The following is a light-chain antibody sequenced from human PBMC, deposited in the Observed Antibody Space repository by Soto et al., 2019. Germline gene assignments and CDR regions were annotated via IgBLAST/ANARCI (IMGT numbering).Light chain of an antibody. Sequence: QSALTQPPSASGSPGQSVTISCTGTSSDVGGYNYVSWYQQHPGKAPKLMIYEVNKRPSGVPDHFSGSKSGNTASLIVSGLQAEDEADYYCSSYAGSNINYVFGTGTKLTVL. V-gene: IGLV2-8*01. J-gene: IGLJ1*01. CDR1: SSDVGGYNY. CDR3: SSYAGSNINYV. CDR2: EVN.